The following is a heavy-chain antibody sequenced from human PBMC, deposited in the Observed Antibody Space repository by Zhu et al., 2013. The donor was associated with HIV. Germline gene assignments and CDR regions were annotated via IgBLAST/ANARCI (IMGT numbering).Heavy chain of an antibody. CDR2: IIPILGIA. J-gene: IGHJ5*02. V-gene: IGHV1-69*02. CDR1: GGTFSSYT. D-gene: IGHD3-3*01. Sequence: QVQLVQSGAEVKKPGSSVKVSCKASGGTFSSYTISWVRQAPGQGLEWMGRIIPILGIANYAQKFQGRVTITADKSTSTAYMELSSLRSEDTAVYYCARTTIFGVVNNPNWFDPWGRGNPRSPSPQ. CDR3: ARTTIFGVVNNPNWFDP.